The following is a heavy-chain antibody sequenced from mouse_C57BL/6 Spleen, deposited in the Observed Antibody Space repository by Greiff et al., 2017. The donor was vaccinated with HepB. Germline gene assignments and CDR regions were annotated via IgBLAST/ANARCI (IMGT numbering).Heavy chain of an antibody. CDR3: ARVVANAMDY. V-gene: IGHV5-6*02. J-gene: IGHJ4*01. CDR1: GFTFSSYG. CDR2: ISSGGSYT. Sequence: VMLVESGGDLVKPGGSLKLSCAASGFTFSSYGMSWVRQTPDKRLEWVATISSGGSYTYYPDSVKGRFTISRDNAKNTLYLQMSSLKSEDTAMYYCARVVANAMDYWGQGTSVTVSS. D-gene: IGHD1-1*01.